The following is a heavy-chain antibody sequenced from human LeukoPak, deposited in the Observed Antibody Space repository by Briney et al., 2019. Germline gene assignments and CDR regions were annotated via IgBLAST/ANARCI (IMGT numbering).Heavy chain of an antibody. D-gene: IGHD6-19*01. CDR2: ISTNTGNT. CDR3: ARDRYSSGWCDY. J-gene: IGHJ4*02. Sequence: MGWISTNTGNTNSAQKFQARVTMTTDTSTSTAYMELRRLRSDDTAVYYCARDRYSSGWCDYWGQGTLVTVSS. V-gene: IGHV1-18*01.